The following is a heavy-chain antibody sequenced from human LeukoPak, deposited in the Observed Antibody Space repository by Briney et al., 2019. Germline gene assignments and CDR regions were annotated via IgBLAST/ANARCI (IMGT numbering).Heavy chain of an antibody. V-gene: IGHV3-7*01. D-gene: IGHD3-10*01. Sequence: PGGSLRPSCAASGFTFSSYWMSWVRQAPGKGLEWVANIKQDGSEKYYVDSVKGRFTISRDNAKNSLYLQMNSLRAEDTAVYYCARGALLLWFGEPKNFDYWGQGTLVTVSS. J-gene: IGHJ4*02. CDR2: IKQDGSEK. CDR3: ARGALLLWFGEPKNFDY. CDR1: GFTFSSYW.